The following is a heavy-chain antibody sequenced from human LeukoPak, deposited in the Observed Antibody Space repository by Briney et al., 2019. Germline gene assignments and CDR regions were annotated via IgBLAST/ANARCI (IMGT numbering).Heavy chain of an antibody. V-gene: IGHV3-11*04. D-gene: IGHD2-2*01. CDR1: GFTFSDYY. J-gene: IGHJ4*02. Sequence: GESLKISCAASGFTFSDYYMSWIRQAPGKGLEWVSYISSSGSTIYYADSVKGRFTISRDNAKNSLYLQMNSLRAEDTAVYYCARVKVVPAATDGFDYWGQGTLVTVSS. CDR3: ARVKVVPAATDGFDY. CDR2: ISSSGSTI.